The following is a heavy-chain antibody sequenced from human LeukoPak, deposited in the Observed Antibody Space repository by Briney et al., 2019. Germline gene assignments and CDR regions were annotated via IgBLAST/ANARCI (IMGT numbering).Heavy chain of an antibody. CDR3: ANYYDSSGSPLNYFDY. D-gene: IGHD3-22*01. J-gene: IGHJ4*02. Sequence: GGSLRLSCAASGFTLSSYAMSWVRQAPGKGLEWVSAISGSGGSTYYADSVKGRFTISRDNSKNTLYLQMNSLRAEDTAVYYCANYYDSSGSPLNYFDYWGQGTLVTVSS. V-gene: IGHV3-23*01. CDR2: ISGSGGST. CDR1: GFTLSSYA.